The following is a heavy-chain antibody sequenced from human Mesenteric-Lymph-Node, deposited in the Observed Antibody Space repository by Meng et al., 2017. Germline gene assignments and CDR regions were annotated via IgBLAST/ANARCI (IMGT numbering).Heavy chain of an antibody. CDR1: GCSISTSGYY. CDR3: VRSSAWVRTGFDP. Sequence: QLREPAPRLEKPSGAFATTCSAAGCSISTSGYYWGWIRPPPGKGLEWIGSIGHSGFTYYTPSLKSRVAVSLDTSKSQFSLMLTSVTAADTAVYYCVRSSAWVRTGFDPWGQGTLVTVSS. CDR2: IGHSGFT. V-gene: IGHV4-39*01. J-gene: IGHJ5*02. D-gene: IGHD6-19*01.